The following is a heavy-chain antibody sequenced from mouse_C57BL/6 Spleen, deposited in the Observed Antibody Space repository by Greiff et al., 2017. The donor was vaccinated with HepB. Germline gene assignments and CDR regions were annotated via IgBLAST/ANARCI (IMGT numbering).Heavy chain of an antibody. V-gene: IGHV1-26*01. J-gene: IGHJ2*01. D-gene: IGHD2-5*01. CDR2: INPNNGGT. Sequence: EVQLQQSGPELVKPGASVKISCKASGYTFTDYYMNWVKQSHGKSLEWIGDINPNNGGTSYNQKFKGKATLTVDKSSSTAYMELRSLTSEDSAVYYCARVYYSNNYFDYWGQGTTLTVSS. CDR1: GYTFTDYY. CDR3: ARVYYSNNYFDY.